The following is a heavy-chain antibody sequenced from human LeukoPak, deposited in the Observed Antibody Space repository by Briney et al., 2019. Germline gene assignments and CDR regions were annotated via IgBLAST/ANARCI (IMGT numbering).Heavy chain of an antibody. CDR1: GFTFSTYW. CDR2: ITSDGSST. V-gene: IGHV3-74*01. Sequence: GGSLRLSCAASGFTFSTYWMHCVRQAPGKGRVEVSRITSDGSSTSYADFVKGRPTISRDNAKNMVYLQMNSLRAEDTAVYYCARDGAPSDWLDVWGQGTSVTVSS. D-gene: IGHD3-9*01. J-gene: IGHJ6*02. CDR3: ARDGAPSDWLDV.